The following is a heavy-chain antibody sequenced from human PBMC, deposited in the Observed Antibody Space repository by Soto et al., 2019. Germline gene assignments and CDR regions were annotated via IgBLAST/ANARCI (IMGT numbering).Heavy chain of an antibody. CDR1: GFTFSSYA. J-gene: IGHJ6*04. D-gene: IGHD3-9*01. V-gene: IGHV3-30-3*01. CDR3: GRRSHFDWLSPLFYFYGRDV. CDR2: ISYDGSNK. Sequence: GGSLRLSCAASGFTFSSYAMHWVRQAPGKGLEWVAVISYDGSNKYYAYSVKGRFTIFRDNSKNTLYLQMNSLRAEDTAVYYCGRRSHFDWLSPLFYFYGRDVWGKGNTVPVSS.